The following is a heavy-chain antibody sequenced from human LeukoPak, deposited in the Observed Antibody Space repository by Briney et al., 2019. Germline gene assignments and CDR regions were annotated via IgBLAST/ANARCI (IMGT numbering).Heavy chain of an antibody. V-gene: IGHV3-21*01. J-gene: IGHJ4*02. CDR3: ARGRGCSSMSCYPDY. Sequence: GGSLRLSCAASGFSFSDYSIDWVRQAPGKGLEWVSSISPSSRYIYYADSVKGRFTISRDNAKNSLYLQMNSLGAEDTAAYYCARGRGCSSMSCYPDYWGQGTLVTVSS. CDR2: ISPSSRYI. CDR1: GFSFSDYS. D-gene: IGHD2-2*01.